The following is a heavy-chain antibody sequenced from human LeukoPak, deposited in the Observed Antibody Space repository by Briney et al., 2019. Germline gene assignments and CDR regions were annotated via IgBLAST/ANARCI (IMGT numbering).Heavy chain of an antibody. V-gene: IGHV4-34*01. CDR1: GGSFSGYY. D-gene: IGHD3-10*01. J-gene: IGHJ6*03. Sequence: PSETLSLTCAVYGGSFSGYYWSWIRQPPGKGLEGIGEIKHSGSTNYNQSLKSRVTISVDTSKNQFSLKLSSVTAADTAVYYCARKTYYYGSGSYYPPYYWYYYYMDVWGKGTTVTVSS. CDR2: IKHSGST. CDR3: ARKTYYYGSGSYYPPYYWYYYYMDV.